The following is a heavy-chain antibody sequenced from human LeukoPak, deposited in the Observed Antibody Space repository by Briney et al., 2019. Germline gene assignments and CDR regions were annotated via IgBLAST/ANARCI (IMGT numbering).Heavy chain of an antibody. J-gene: IGHJ4*02. CDR3: ARSAYYYGSGSYYGIDY. D-gene: IGHD3-10*01. Sequence: SVKVSCKASGGTFSSYAISWVRQAPGQGLEWMGGIIPIFGTANYAQKFQGRVTITADESTSTAYMELGSLRSEDTAVYYCARSAYYYGSGSYYGIDYWGQGTLVTVSS. CDR1: GGTFSSYA. CDR2: IIPIFGTA. V-gene: IGHV1-69*01.